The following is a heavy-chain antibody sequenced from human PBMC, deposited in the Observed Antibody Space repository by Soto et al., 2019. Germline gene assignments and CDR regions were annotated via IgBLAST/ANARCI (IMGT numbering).Heavy chain of an antibody. D-gene: IGHD5-12*01. J-gene: IGHJ4*02. CDR1: GDSIISGDYY. CDR3: SSLPDGYTSGLDY. CDR2: IYYTGNT. V-gene: IGHV4-30-4*01. Sequence: PSETLSLTCTVSGDSIISGDYYWSWIRQTPGKGLEWIGYIYYTGNTVFNPSLKSRVSISVDTSKNQFSLKLNPVTAADTAVYYCSSLPDGYTSGLDYWGQGTLVTVS.